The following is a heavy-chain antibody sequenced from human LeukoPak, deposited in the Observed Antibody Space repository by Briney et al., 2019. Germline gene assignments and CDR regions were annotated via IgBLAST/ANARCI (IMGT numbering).Heavy chain of an antibody. CDR3: AREAAAAGRGDY. D-gene: IGHD6-13*01. J-gene: IGHJ4*02. V-gene: IGHV4-34*01. CDR1: GGSFSGYY. Sequence: SETLSLTCAVYGGSFSGYYWSWIRHPPGKGLEWIGEINHSGSTNYNPSLKSRVTISVDTSKNQFSLKLSSVTAADTAVYYCAREAAAAGRGDYWGQGTLVTVSS. CDR2: INHSGST.